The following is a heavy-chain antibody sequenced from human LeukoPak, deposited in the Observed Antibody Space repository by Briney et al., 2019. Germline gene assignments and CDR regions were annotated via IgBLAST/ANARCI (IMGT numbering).Heavy chain of an antibody. CDR2: ISEDGSSK. V-gene: IGHV3-30*18. J-gene: IGHJ4*02. D-gene: IGHD1-26*01. CDR3: AKAHLMGPTYCLEF. Sequence: GGSLRLSCAASGFTFNTYAMLWVRQAPGKGLEWVTVISEDGSSKHYADSVRGRCTISRDNSKNTLYLQMNSLRVEDTAVYYCAKAHLMGPTYCLEFWGQGALVTVSS. CDR1: GFTFNTYA.